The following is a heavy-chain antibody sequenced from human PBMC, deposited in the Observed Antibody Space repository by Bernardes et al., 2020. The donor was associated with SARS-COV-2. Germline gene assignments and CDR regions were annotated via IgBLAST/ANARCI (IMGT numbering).Heavy chain of an antibody. CDR1: GFTWSDYY. J-gene: IGHJ4*02. D-gene: IGHD3-16*01. CDR2: SRNKANGYTT. CDR3: ARDALGGIAGTSALEY. V-gene: IGHV3-72*01. Sequence: VGSLRLSCAASGFTWSDYYIDWVRQAPGKGLEWVGRSRNKANGYTTLYAASVKDRFTIFRDDSKNSVYLQMNSLKTEDTAVYYCARDALGGIAGTSALEYWGQGTLVTVSS.